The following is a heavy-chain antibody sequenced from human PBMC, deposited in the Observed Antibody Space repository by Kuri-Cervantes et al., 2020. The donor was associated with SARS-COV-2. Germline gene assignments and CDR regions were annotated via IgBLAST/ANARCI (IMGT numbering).Heavy chain of an antibody. CDR3: ARARLGDWYFDL. CDR1: GFPVTSDY. CDR2: IYSGGTT. V-gene: IGHV3-66*01. Sequence: GESLKISCAASGFPVTSDYMTWVRQAPGKGLEWVSIIYSGGTTYYGDSVKGRFTMSRDTSKRTVYLQMDSQRVDETAVYYCARARLGDWYFDLWGRGTMVTVSS. D-gene: IGHD3-16*01. J-gene: IGHJ2*01.